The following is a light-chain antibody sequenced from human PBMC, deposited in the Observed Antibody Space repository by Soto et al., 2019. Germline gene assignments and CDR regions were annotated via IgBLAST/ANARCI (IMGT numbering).Light chain of an antibody. CDR3: QQSYRSPYT. J-gene: IGKJ2*01. V-gene: IGKV1-39*01. CDR1: LSINLY. Sequence: GDSVTVTCRASLSINLYLNWYQQKPGKAPTLLIYGASTLQSGVPSRFSGGGSRTDFTLTISSLQTEDFATYYCQQSYRSPYTFGQGTKLEI. CDR2: GAS.